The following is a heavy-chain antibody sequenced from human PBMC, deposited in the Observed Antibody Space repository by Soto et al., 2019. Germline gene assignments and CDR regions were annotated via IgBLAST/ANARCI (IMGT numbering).Heavy chain of an antibody. D-gene: IGHD6-19*01. J-gene: IGHJ4*02. CDR3: ARGGGCLFDH. CDR2: IFHSGTA. CDR1: NGSISSDNW. Sequence: QVQLQESGPGLVKPSGALSLTCAVSNGSISSDNWWSWVRQPPGKGLEWIGEIFHSGTANYNPSLKSRITISVDKSKNQFSLEMNSVAAAETAVYYCARGGGCLFDHWGQGTLVTVSS. V-gene: IGHV4-4*02.